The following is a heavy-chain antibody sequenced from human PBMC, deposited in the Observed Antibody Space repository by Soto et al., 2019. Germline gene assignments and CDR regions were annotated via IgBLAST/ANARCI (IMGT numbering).Heavy chain of an antibody. Sequence: QVQLVQSGAEVKKPGPSVKVSCKASGGTFSSYAISWVRQAPGQGLEWMGGIIPIFGTANYAQKFQGRVTITADESTSTAYMELSSLRSEDTAVYYCARSIAAAGMTDYYYYGMDVWGQGTTVTVSS. V-gene: IGHV1-69*01. CDR2: IIPIFGTA. CDR1: GGTFSSYA. D-gene: IGHD6-13*01. J-gene: IGHJ6*02. CDR3: ARSIAAAGMTDYYYYGMDV.